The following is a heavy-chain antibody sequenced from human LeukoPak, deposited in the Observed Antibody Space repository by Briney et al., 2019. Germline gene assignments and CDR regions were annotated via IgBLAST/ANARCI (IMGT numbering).Heavy chain of an antibody. Sequence: GGSLRLSRAASGFTFSSYGMHWVRQAPGKGLEWVAVISYDGSNKYYADSVKGRFTISRDNSKNTLYLQMNSLRAEDTAVYYCARSPVHDAFDIWGQGTMVTVSS. J-gene: IGHJ3*02. V-gene: IGHV3-30*03. CDR2: ISYDGSNK. D-gene: IGHD6-6*01. CDR3: ARSPVHDAFDI. CDR1: GFTFSSYG.